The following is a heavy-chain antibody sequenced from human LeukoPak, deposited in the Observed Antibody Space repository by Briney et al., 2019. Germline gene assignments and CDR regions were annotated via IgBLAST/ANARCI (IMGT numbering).Heavy chain of an antibody. Sequence: ASVKVSCKASGYTFTGYCMHWVRQAPGQGLEWMGWINPNSGGTNYAQKFQGRVTMTRDTSISTAYMELSRLRSDDTAVYYCARGYLLGYSYEYWGQGTLVTVSS. CDR1: GYTFTGYC. D-gene: IGHD5-18*01. V-gene: IGHV1-2*02. J-gene: IGHJ4*02. CDR3: ARGYLLGYSYEY. CDR2: INPNSGGT.